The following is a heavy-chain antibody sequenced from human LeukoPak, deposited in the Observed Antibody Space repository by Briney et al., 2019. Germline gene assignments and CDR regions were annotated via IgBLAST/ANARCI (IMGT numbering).Heavy chain of an antibody. CDR3: ARHSYCGGDCYGDAFDY. D-gene: IGHD2-21*02. J-gene: IGHJ4*02. CDR1: GGSISSYY. V-gene: IGHV4-59*08. Sequence: PSETLSLTCSVSGGSISSYYWSWIRQPPGKGLEWIGYIYYSGCTNYNPSLKSRVTISVDTSKNQFSLKLSSVTAADTAVDYCARHSYCGGDCYGDAFDYWGQGTLVTVSS. CDR2: IYYSGCT.